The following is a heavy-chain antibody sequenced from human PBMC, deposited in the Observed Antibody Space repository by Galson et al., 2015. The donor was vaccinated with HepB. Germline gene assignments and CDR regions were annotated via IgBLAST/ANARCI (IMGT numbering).Heavy chain of an antibody. J-gene: IGHJ4*02. V-gene: IGHV3-48*03. CDR1: GFRLSGYT. D-gene: IGHD3-10*01. Sequence: SLRLSCAASGFRLSGYTINWVRLAPGKGLEWLSYISSSGTSTYYADYVKGRFTVSRDNAKNTLYLQMNSLRAEDMAVYYCARNYYDSRNYYNDYWGQGTLVTVSS. CDR2: ISSSGTST. CDR3: ARNYYDSRNYYNDY.